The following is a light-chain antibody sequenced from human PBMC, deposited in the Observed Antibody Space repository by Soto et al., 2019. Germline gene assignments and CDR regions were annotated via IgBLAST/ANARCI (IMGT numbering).Light chain of an antibody. CDR3: QQYNNWPPCT. CDR1: QSVSSN. V-gene: IGKV3-15*01. Sequence: EIVMTQSPATLSVSPGERATLSCRASQSVSSNLAWYQQKPGQAPRLLNYGASTRATGIPARFSGSGSGTEFTLTISSPQSEDFAVYYCQQYNNWPPCTFGQGTKLEIK. CDR2: GAS. J-gene: IGKJ2*02.